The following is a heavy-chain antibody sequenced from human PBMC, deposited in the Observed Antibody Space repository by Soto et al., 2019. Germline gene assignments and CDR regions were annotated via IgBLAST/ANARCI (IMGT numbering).Heavy chain of an antibody. CDR3: GSDWGPYNWNCYFDY. CDR2: ISYDGNNP. Sequence: PXESLGLSCAASGFTFSSYAMHWVRQAPGKGLEWVAFISYDGNNPYYADSVKGRFTISRDNSKNTLYLQMTSLGAEETAVYYCGSDWGPYNWNCYFDYWGQGTLVTVSS. CDR1: GFTFSSYA. D-gene: IGHD1-7*01. V-gene: IGHV3-30-3*01. J-gene: IGHJ4*02.